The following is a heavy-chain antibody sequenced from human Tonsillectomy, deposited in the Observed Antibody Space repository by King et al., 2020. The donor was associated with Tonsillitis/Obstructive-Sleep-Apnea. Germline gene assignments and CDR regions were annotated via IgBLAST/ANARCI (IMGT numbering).Heavy chain of an antibody. Sequence: DVQLVEAGGGLVQPGGSLRLSCAASGFTFSSYAMSWVRQAPGKGLECVSAIRGSGGSTYYADSVKGRFTISRDNSKNPLDLQMNSLRAEDTAVYYCAKEVLETIFGVVPTPYFDYWGQGTLVTVSS. J-gene: IGHJ4*02. CDR3: AKEVLETIFGVVPTPYFDY. CDR1: GFTFSSYA. V-gene: IGHV3-23*04. D-gene: IGHD3-3*01. CDR2: IRGSGGST.